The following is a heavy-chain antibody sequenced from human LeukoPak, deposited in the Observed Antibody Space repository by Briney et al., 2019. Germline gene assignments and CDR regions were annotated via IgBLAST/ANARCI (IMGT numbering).Heavy chain of an antibody. CDR1: GGSISSSSYY. CDR2: IYYSGST. J-gene: IGHJ4*02. Sequence: SETLSLTCTVSGGSISSSSYYWGWIRQPPGKGLEWIGSIYYSGSTYYNPSLKSRVTISVDTSKNQFSLKLSSVTAADTAVYYCAAFTSDWILFVYWGQGTLVTVSS. V-gene: IGHV4-39*01. CDR3: AAFTSDWILFVY. D-gene: IGHD2-2*03.